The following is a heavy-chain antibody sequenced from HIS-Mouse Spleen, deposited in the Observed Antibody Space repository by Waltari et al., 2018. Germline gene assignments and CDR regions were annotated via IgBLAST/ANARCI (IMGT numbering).Heavy chain of an antibody. CDR1: GFTFSSYA. J-gene: IGHJ3*02. CDR2: ISYYGGNK. D-gene: IGHD6-19*01. V-gene: IGHV3-30*16. Sequence: QVQLVESGGGVVKPGRSLRRYCAASGFTFSSYAMHWVRQAPGQGLEWVGCISYYGGNKYYADSVKGRFTISRDKSKNTLYLQMNSLRAEDTAVYYCARVNGIAVAGTDAFDIWRQGTMVTVSS. CDR3: ARVNGIAVAGTDAFDI.